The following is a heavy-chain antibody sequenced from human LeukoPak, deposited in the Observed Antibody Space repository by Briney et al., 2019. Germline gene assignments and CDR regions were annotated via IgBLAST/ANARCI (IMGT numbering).Heavy chain of an antibody. V-gene: IGHV1-18*01. Sequence: ASVKVSCKASGYTFTSYGISWVRQAPGQGLEWMGWISAYNGNTNYAQKLQGRVTMTTDTSTSTAYMELRSLRSDDTAVYYCARSSLSYYYDSSGYYYWGQGTLVTVSS. CDR1: GYTFTSYG. J-gene: IGHJ4*02. CDR3: ARSSLSYYYDSSGYYY. D-gene: IGHD3-22*01. CDR2: ISAYNGNT.